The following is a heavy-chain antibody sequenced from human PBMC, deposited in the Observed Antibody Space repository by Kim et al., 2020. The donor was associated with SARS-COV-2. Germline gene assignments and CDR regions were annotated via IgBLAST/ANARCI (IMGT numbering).Heavy chain of an antibody. CDR1: GGTFSSYA. V-gene: IGHV1-69*13. Sequence: SVKVSCKASGGTFSSYAISWVRQAPGQGLEWMGGIIPIFGTANYAQKFQGRVTITADESTSTAYMELSSLRSEDTAVYYCARDGGVVVAATRSPNYYYYYGMDVWGQGTTVTVSS. CDR3: ARDGGVVVAATRSPNYYYYYGMDV. CDR2: IIPIFGTA. J-gene: IGHJ6*01. D-gene: IGHD2-15*01.